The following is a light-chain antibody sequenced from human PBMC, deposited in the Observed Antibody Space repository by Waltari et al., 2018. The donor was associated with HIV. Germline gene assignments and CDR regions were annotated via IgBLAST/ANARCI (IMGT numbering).Light chain of an antibody. V-gene: IGKV2-30*01. Sequence: DVVLTQSPLSLRVSVGQPASMSCSSNESLLYSDAKTFLTWFQQRPGPSPRRLIYAVSSRDFGVPNRFSGSGSDTDFTLRISRVEAEDVATYYCMQGTHWPRTFGQGTKLQIK. CDR2: AVS. CDR3: MQGTHWPRT. CDR1: ESLLYSDAKTF. J-gene: IGKJ2*01.